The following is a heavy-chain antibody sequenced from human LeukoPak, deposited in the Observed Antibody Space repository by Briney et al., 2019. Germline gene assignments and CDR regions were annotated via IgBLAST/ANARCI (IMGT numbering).Heavy chain of an antibody. V-gene: IGHV3-21*01. D-gene: IGHD4-23*01. CDR1: GFTFSSNN. CDR3: ARASSVVTLGY. CDR2: ISSSSSYI. J-gene: IGHJ4*02. Sequence: GGSLRLSCAASGFTFSSNNMNWVRRAPGKGLGGVSSISSSSSYIYYADSVRGRFTISRDNAKNSLYLQMNSLRAGDTAVYYCARASSVVTLGYWGQGTLVTVSS.